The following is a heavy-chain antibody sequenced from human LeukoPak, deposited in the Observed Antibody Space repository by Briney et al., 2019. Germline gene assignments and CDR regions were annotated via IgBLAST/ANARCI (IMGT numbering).Heavy chain of an antibody. V-gene: IGHV3-23*01. CDR2: ISGSDGST. J-gene: IGHJ4*02. D-gene: IGHD2-2*01. CDR3: ARQVSCDTTTCYAGMPPDY. Sequence: PGGSLRLSCAASVFTFSRYAVSWVRQTPEKGLEWVSVISGSDGSTYYADSVRGRFTISRDDSGNTLFLQMNSLRAEDTAVYYCARQVSCDTTTCYAGMPPDYWGQGTLVTVSS. CDR1: VFTFSRYA.